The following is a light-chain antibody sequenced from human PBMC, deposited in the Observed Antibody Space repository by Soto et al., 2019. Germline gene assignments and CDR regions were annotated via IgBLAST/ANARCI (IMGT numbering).Light chain of an antibody. CDR3: QKYYSAPWT. CDR2: AAS. J-gene: IGKJ1*01. CDR1: QAISTY. Sequence: DIQMTQSPSTLPASVGDRVTITCRASQAISTYLAWYQQKPGKAPKLLIYAASTLQSGVPSRFSGSGSGTHFTLTISSLQPDDFATYFCQKYYSAPWTFGQGTKVDIK. V-gene: IGKV1-27*01.